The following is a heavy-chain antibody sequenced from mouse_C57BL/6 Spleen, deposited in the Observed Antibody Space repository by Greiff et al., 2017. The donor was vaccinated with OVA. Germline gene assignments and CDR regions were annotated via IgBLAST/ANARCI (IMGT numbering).Heavy chain of an antibody. J-gene: IGHJ2*01. Sequence: EVQRVESGGGLVKPGGSLKLSCAASGFTFSSYAMSWVRQTPEKRLEWVATISDGGSYTYYPDNVKGRFTISRDNAKNNLYLQMSHLKSEDTAMYYCARDDYGSSPLDYWGQGTTLTVSS. V-gene: IGHV5-4*01. CDR3: ARDDYGSSPLDY. CDR1: GFTFSSYA. CDR2: ISDGGSYT. D-gene: IGHD1-1*01.